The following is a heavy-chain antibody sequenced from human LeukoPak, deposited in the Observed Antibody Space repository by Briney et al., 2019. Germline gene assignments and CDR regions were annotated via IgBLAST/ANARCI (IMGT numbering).Heavy chain of an antibody. CDR1: GFTLSSNY. Sequence: PGRSLRLSCAASGFTLSSNYMTWVRPAPGKGLEWFSVIYSGGRTYYAHSVKARFNLSRDNSKNPLFLQMNSLRAEDTAVYYCAREPQGDSSGYDAFDIWGQGTMVTVSS. V-gene: IGHV3-66*01. CDR2: IYSGGRT. D-gene: IGHD3-22*01. J-gene: IGHJ3*02. CDR3: AREPQGDSSGYDAFDI.